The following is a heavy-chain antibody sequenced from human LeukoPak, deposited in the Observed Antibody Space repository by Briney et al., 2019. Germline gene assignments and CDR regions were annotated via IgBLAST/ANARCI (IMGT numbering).Heavy chain of an antibody. CDR2: ISYDGSNK. V-gene: IGHV3-30-3*01. J-gene: IGHJ6*03. CDR1: GFTFSSYA. CDR3: ARPLYDSKFNYYMDV. D-gene: IGHD3-22*01. Sequence: GGSLRLSCAASGFTFSSYAMHWVRQAPGKGLEWVAVISYDGSNKYYADSVKGRFTISRDNSKNTLYLQMNSLRAEDTAVYYCARPLYDSKFNYYMDVWGKGTTVTVSS.